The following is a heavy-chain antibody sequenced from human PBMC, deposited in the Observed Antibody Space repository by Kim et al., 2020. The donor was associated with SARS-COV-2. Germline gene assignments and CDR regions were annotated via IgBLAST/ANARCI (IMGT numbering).Heavy chain of an antibody. CDR1: GYTFTRYY. J-gene: IGHJ6*01. CDR2: INPSGGST. Sequence: ASVKVSCKASGYTFTRYYMHWVRQAPGQGLEWMGIINPSGGSTSYAQKFQGRVTMTRATSTSTVYMELSSLRSEDTAWYYCSRDPPPDLYGMDVWGQWTT. CDR3: SRDPPPDLYGMDV. V-gene: IGHV1-46*01.